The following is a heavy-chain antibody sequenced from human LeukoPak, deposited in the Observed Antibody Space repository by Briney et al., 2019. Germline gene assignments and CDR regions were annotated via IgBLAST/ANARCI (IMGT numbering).Heavy chain of an antibody. J-gene: IGHJ6*02. Sequence: ASVKVSCKASGYTFTSYYMHWVRQAPGQGLEWMGIINPSGGSTSYAQKFQGRVTMTRDTSTSTVYMELSSLRSEDTAVYYCARGGGEVYYYYGMDVWGQGTTVAVSS. D-gene: IGHD2-21*01. CDR1: GYTFTSYY. CDR2: INPSGGST. CDR3: ARGGGEVYYYYGMDV. V-gene: IGHV1-46*01.